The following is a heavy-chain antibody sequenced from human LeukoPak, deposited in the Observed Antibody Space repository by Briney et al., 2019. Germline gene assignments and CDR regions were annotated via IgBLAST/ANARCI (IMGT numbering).Heavy chain of an antibody. J-gene: IGHJ4*02. V-gene: IGHV3-7*01. Sequence: PGGSLRLSCAASGFTFSNSWMAWVRQAPGQGLEWVANIKQDESAKRYSDSVKGRFTISRDNAKNSLFLQMNGLRAEDSALYYCARDTDGSLDYWGQGTLVTVSS. CDR2: IKQDESAK. CDR3: ARDTDGSLDY. D-gene: IGHD5-24*01. CDR1: GFTFSNSW.